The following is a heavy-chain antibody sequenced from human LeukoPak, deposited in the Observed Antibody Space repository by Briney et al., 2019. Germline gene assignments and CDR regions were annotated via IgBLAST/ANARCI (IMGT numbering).Heavy chain of an antibody. Sequence: ASVKVSCKASGYAFTGYYIHWVRQAPGQGLEWMGWMNPNSGNTGYAQKFQGRVTMTRNTSISTAYMELSSLRSEDTAVYYCARGRLGEFDYWGQGTLVTVSS. D-gene: IGHD3-16*01. CDR3: ARGRLGEFDY. V-gene: IGHV1-8*02. CDR2: MNPNSGNT. J-gene: IGHJ4*02. CDR1: GYAFTGYY.